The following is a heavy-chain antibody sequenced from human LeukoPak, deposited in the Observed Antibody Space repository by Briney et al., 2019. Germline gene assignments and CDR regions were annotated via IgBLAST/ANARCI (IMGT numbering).Heavy chain of an antibody. Sequence: GGSLRLSCAASGFTFSSYAMSWVRQAPGEGPEWVSAIVGSGDSTYYADSVKGRFTISRDNSKNTLYLQMNSLRAEDTAVYYCAKDQRRYYDSSGYYRLWGQGALVTVSS. J-gene: IGHJ4*02. CDR3: AKDQRRYYDSSGYYRL. D-gene: IGHD3-22*01. CDR2: IVGSGDST. V-gene: IGHV3-23*01. CDR1: GFTFSSYA.